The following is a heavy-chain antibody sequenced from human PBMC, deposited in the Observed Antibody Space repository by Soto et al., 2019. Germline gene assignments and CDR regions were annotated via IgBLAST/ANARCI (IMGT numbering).Heavy chain of an antibody. CDR3: ARVSGSYYYGMDV. CDR1: GGSISSSNW. D-gene: IGHD1-26*01. V-gene: IGHV4-4*02. Sequence: PSETLSVTCAVSGGSISSSNWWSWVRQPPGKGLEWIGEIYHSGSTNYNPSLKSRVTISVDKSKNQFSLKLSSVTAADTAVYYCARVSGSYYYGMDVWGQGTTVTVSS. J-gene: IGHJ6*02. CDR2: IYHSGST.